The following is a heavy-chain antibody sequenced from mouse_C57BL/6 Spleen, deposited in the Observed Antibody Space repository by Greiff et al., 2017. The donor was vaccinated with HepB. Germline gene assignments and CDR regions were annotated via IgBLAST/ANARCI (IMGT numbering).Heavy chain of an antibody. CDR3: ARVVYYYGSSYQDY. V-gene: IGHV1-82*01. J-gene: IGHJ2*01. CDR2: IYPGDGDT. CDR1: GYAFSSSW. D-gene: IGHD1-1*01. Sequence: QVQLQQSGPELVKPGASVKISCKASGYAFSSSWMNWVKQRPGKGLEWIGRIYPGDGDTNYNGKFKGKATLTADKSSSTAYMQLSSLTSEDSAVYFCARVVYYYGSSYQDYWGQGTTLTVSS.